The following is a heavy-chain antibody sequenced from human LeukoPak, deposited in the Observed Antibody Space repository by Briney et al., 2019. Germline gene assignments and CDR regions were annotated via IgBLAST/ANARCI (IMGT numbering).Heavy chain of an antibody. CDR1: GGSISSYY. V-gene: IGHV4-59*08. CDR2: IYYSGST. J-gene: IGHJ4*02. CDR3: AATGYSYNY. Sequence: SETLSLTCTVSGGSISSYYWSWIRQPPGKGLEWIGYIYYSGSTNYDPALKSRVTISVDTSKNQFSLKLSSVTAADTAVYYCAATGYSYNYWGQGTLVTVSS. D-gene: IGHD4-11*01.